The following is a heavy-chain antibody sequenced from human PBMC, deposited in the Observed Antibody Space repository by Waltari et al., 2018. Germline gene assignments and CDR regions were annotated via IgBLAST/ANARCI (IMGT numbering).Heavy chain of an antibody. CDR3: ARHSSGWFPDAFDI. V-gene: IGHV3-7*01. CDR2: IKQDGSEK. J-gene: IGHJ3*02. CDR1: GFTFSSYW. Sequence: EVQLVESGGGLVQPGGSLRLSCAASGFTFSSYWMSWVRQAPGKGLEWVANIKQDGSEKYYVDSVKGRFTISRDNAKNSLYLQMNSLRAEDTAVYYCARHSSGWFPDAFDIWGQGTMVTVSS. D-gene: IGHD6-19*01.